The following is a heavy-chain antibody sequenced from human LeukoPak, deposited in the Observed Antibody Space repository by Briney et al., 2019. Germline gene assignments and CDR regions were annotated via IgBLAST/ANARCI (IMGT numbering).Heavy chain of an antibody. D-gene: IGHD3-10*01. CDR1: GYTFTGYY. J-gene: IGHJ5*02. Sequence: APVKVSCKASGYTFTGYYMHWVRQAPGQGLEWMGWINPNSGGTNYAQKFQGRVTMTRDTSISTVYMELSRLRSDDTAVYYCARAPPITRGPFDPWGQGTLVTVSS. CDR2: INPNSGGT. V-gene: IGHV1-2*02. CDR3: ARAPPITRGPFDP.